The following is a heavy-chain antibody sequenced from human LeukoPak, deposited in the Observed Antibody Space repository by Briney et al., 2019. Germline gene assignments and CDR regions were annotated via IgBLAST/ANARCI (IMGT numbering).Heavy chain of an antibody. CDR3: SRDAGSFDY. V-gene: IGHV3-49*03. D-gene: IGHD6-13*01. J-gene: IGHJ4*02. CDR2: IRGKAYGGAI. CDR1: GFTFGDYA. Sequence: GGSLRLSCTASGFTFGDYAVSWLRQAPGKGLEWVGFIRGKAYGGAIEYAASVKGRFTISRDDSKSIAYLQMNSLKTEDTGVYYCSRDAGSFDYWGQGTLVTVSS.